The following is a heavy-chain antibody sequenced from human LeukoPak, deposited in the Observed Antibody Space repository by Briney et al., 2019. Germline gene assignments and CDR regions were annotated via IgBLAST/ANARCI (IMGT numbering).Heavy chain of an antibody. D-gene: IGHD3-10*01. CDR3: AKDLEGSGSFNFAY. J-gene: IGHJ4*02. CDR1: GFTFSSYG. V-gene: IGHV3-30*02. Sequence: GGSLRLFCAASGFTFSSYGVHWVRQAPGRGLEGVAFIRYDGSNKYYADSVKGRFTISRDNSKNTLYLQMNSLRAEDTAVYYCAKDLEGSGSFNFAYWGQGTLVTVSS. CDR2: IRYDGSNK.